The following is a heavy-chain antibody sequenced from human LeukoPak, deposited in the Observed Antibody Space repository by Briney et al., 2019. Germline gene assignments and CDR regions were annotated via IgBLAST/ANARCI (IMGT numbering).Heavy chain of an antibody. CDR2: INPNNGGT. D-gene: IGHD6-19*01. V-gene: IGHV1-2*06. CDR3: ARTVAGSFDY. Sequence: ASVKVSCKASGYTFTGYYIHWVRQAPGQGLEWMGRINPNNGGTNYAQKFQGRVTMTRDMSMSTAYMELSRLRSEDTAVYYCARTVAGSFDYWGQGTLVTVSS. CDR1: GYTFTGYY. J-gene: IGHJ4*02.